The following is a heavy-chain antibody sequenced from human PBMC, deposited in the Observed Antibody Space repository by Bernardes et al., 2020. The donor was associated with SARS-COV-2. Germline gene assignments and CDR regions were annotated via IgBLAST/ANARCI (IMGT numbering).Heavy chain of an antibody. J-gene: IGHJ6*02. D-gene: IGHD3-9*01. CDR1: GYTFTGYY. Sequence: ASVKVSCKASGYTFTGYYMHWVRQAPGQGLEWMGWINPNSGGTNYAQKFQGRVTMTRDTSISTAYMELSRLGSDDTAVYYCARDGRLVRDYYYGMDVWGQGTTVTVAS. V-gene: IGHV1-2*02. CDR2: INPNSGGT. CDR3: ARDGRLVRDYYYGMDV.